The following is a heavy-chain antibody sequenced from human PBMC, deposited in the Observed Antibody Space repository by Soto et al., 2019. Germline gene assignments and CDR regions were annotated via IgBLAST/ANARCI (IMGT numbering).Heavy chain of an antibody. J-gene: IGHJ5*02. CDR3: VRGGGGGLFDP. CDR1: GFTFGDSY. D-gene: IGHD2-15*01. V-gene: IGHV3-11*06. Sequence: PGGSLRLSCAGSGFTFGDSYMSWIRQAPGKGLEWLSYISPGSRYPAYADSVKGRFTISRDNAKRSLYLQMMSLTAEDTAIYYCVRGGGGGLFDPWGQGTMVTVSS. CDR2: ISPGSRYP.